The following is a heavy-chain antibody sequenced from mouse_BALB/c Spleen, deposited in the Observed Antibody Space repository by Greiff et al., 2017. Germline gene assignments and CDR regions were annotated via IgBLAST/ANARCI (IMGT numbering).Heavy chain of an antibody. CDR1: GYSITSDYA. J-gene: IGHJ2*01. CDR2: ISYSGST. D-gene: IGHD2-14*01. V-gene: IGHV3-2*02. Sequence: EVQLVESGPGLVKPSQSLSLTCTVTGYSITSDYAWNWIRQFPGNKLGWMGYISYSGSTSYNPSLKSRISITRDTSKNQFFLQLNSVTTEDTATYYCARTYRIPFDYWGQGTTLTVSS. CDR3: ARTYRIPFDY.